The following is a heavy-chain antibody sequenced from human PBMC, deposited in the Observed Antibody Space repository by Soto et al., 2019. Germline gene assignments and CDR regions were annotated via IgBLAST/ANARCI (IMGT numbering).Heavy chain of an antibody. Sequence: ASVKVSCKASGYTFTSYDINWVRQATGQGLEWMGWMNPNSGNTGYAQKFQGRVTMTRNTSISTAYMELSSLRSEDTAVYYCARLSFWSGYYAWGGRYYYYMDVWGKGTTVTVSS. J-gene: IGHJ6*03. CDR2: MNPNSGNT. D-gene: IGHD3-3*01. V-gene: IGHV1-8*01. CDR3: ARLSFWSGYYAWGGRYYYYMDV. CDR1: GYTFTSYD.